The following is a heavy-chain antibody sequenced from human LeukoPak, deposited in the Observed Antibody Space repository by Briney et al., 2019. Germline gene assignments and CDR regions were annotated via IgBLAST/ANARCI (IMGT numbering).Heavy chain of an antibody. CDR1: GGSISSYY. CDR2: IYYSGST. V-gene: IGHV4-59*08. J-gene: IGHJ2*01. D-gene: IGHD2-21*02. CDR3: ARGMGDTSYWYLDL. Sequence: SETLSLTCTVSGGSISSYYWSWIRQPPGKGLEWIGYIYYSGSTNYNPSLKSRVTISVDTSKNQFSLKLSSVTAADTAVYYCARGMGDTSYWYLDLWGRGTLVTVSS.